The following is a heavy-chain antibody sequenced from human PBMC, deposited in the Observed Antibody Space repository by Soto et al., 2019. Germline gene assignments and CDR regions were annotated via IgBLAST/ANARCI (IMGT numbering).Heavy chain of an antibody. CDR3: VRELPAPIPTLPRFDT. V-gene: IGHV3-33*01. J-gene: IGHJ5*02. CDR1: GFTFSNYA. Sequence: QVQLVESGGGVVQPGGSLRLPCAASGFTFSNYAMHWVRQAPGKGLEWVAVTWSDDSRKYYGDSVQGRFTISRDNSKRTLFVQIHSLRAPDTAVYFCVRELPAPIPTLPRFDTWGPGTLVAGST. D-gene: IGHD1-26*01. CDR2: TWSDDSRK.